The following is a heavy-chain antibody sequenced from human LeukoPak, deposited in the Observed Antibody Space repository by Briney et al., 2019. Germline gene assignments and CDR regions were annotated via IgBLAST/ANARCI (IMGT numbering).Heavy chain of an antibody. D-gene: IGHD3-22*01. J-gene: IGHJ4*02. CDR2: INPNSGGT. CDR3: ARASYYYDSSGYYYPGDY. CDR1: GYTFTGYY. V-gene: IGHV1-2*02. Sequence: ASVKVSCKASGYTFTGYYMHWVRQAPGQGLEWMGWINPNSGGTNYAQKFQGRVTMTRDTSISTAYMELSRLRFDDTAVYYCARASYYYDSSGYYYPGDYWGQGTLVTVSS.